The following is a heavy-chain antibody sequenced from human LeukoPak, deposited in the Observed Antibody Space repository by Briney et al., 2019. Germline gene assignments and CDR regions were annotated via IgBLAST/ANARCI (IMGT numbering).Heavy chain of an antibody. CDR1: GDSVSSNSAA. CDR2: TYYRSKWYN. D-gene: IGHD3-10*01. CDR3: ARRLLWFGEPTDY. J-gene: IGHJ4*02. Sequence: SQTLSLTCAISGDSVSSNSAAWNWIRQSPSRGLEWLGRTYYRSKWYNDYAVSVKSRITINPDTSKNQFSLKLSSVTAADTAVYYCARRLLWFGEPTDYWGQGTLVTVSS. V-gene: IGHV6-1*01.